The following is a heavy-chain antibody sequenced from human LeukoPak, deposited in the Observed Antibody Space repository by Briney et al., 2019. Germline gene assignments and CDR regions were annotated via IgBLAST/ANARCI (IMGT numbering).Heavy chain of an antibody. V-gene: IGHV3-21*01. CDR2: ISSSSSYI. J-gene: IGHJ4*02. D-gene: IGHD6-19*01. CDR3: ARDPGYSSGWYPDY. CDR1: GFTFSSYS. Sequence: GGSLRLSCAASGFTFSSYSMNWVRQAPGKGLEWVSSISSSSSYIYYADSVKGRFTISRDNAKNSPYLQMNSLRAEDTAVYYCARDPGYSSGWYPDYWGQGTLVTVSS.